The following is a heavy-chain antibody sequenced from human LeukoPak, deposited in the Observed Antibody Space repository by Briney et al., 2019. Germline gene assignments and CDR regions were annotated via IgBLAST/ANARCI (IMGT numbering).Heavy chain of an antibody. D-gene: IGHD3-10*01. Sequence: SETLSLTCTVSGDSISSSNHYWGWIRQPPGKGLEWLGSIYYSGSTYYNPSLKSRVTISVDTSKNQFSLKLSSVTAADTAVYYCARLSHVLLWFGELSWFDPWGQGTLVTVSS. CDR1: GDSISSSNHY. J-gene: IGHJ5*02. CDR2: IYYSGST. V-gene: IGHV4-39*01. CDR3: ARLSHVLLWFGELSWFDP.